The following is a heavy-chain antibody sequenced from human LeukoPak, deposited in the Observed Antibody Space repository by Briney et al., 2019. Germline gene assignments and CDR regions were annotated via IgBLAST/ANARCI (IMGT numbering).Heavy chain of an antibody. D-gene: IGHD3-16*01. CDR3: ARDPGYDYVWGSLFDY. CDR1: GGAFSSYA. V-gene: IGHV1-69*06. CDR2: IIPIFGTA. Sequence: RASVKVSCKASGGAFSSYAISWVRQAPGQGLEWMGGIIPIFGTANYAQKFQGRVTITADKSTSTAYMELSSLRSEDTAVYYCARDPGYDYVWGSLFDYWGQGTLVTVSS. J-gene: IGHJ4*02.